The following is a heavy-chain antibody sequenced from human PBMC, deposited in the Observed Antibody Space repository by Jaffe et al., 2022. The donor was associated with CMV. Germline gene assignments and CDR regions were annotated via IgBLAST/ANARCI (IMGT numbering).Heavy chain of an antibody. J-gene: IGHJ3*01. CDR2: VSDSGNS. CDR1: GGSIRDYY. V-gene: IGHV4-59*08. D-gene: IGHD3-3*01. CDR3: ARRIRDDFWSGFYSHPQDAFDV. Sequence: QVQLQESGPGLVKPSETLSLTCTVSGGSIRDYYWSWIRQPPGKGLEWIGYVSDSGNSYYSPSLKSRVTISIDTSKKQFYLNLKSVTAKDTAVYFCARRIRDDFWSGFYSHPQDAFDVWGQGTMVTVSS.